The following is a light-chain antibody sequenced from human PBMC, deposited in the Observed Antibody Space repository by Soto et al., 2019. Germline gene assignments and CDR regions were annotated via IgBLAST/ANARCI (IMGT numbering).Light chain of an antibody. J-gene: IGKJ5*01. V-gene: IGKV2-30*01. CDR2: RVS. CDR1: QSLVYIDGNTY. CDR3: MQAAPWPRT. Sequence: DVVMTQSPLSLPVTLGQPASISCSSSQSLVYIDGNTYLRWFQQRPGQSPRRLLYRVSTRDSGVPARCSGRGSGTDFTLTISRVEAEDVGVYYCMQAAPWPRTFGQGTRLEIK.